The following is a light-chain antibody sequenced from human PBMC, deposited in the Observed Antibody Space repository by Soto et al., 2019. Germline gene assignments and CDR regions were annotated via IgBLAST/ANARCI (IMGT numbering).Light chain of an antibody. V-gene: IGKV3-20*01. Sequence: EIVLTQSPGILSLSPGERATLSCRASQSVSSSYLAWYQQKPGQAPRLLIYGASSRATGIPDRFSGSGSGTDFTLTISRLEPEDFAVYYCQQYGSSTGWTFGQGTKVEIK. CDR1: QSVSSSY. J-gene: IGKJ1*01. CDR2: GAS. CDR3: QQYGSSTGWT.